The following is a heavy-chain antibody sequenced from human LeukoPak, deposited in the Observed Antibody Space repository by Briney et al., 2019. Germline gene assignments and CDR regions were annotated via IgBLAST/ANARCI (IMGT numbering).Heavy chain of an antibody. CDR1: GGTFSSYA. Sequence: APVKVSCKASGGTFSSYAISWVRQAPGQGLEWMGRIIPILGIANYAQKFQGRVTITADKSTSTAYMELSSLRSEDTAVYYCARDTGYSNYDYWGQGTLVTVSS. J-gene: IGHJ4*02. V-gene: IGHV1-69*04. D-gene: IGHD4-11*01. CDR2: IIPILGIA. CDR3: ARDTGYSNYDY.